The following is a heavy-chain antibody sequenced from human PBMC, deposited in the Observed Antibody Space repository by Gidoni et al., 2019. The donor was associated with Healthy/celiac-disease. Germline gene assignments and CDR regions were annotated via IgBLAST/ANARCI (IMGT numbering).Heavy chain of an antibody. V-gene: IGHV4-34*01. CDR2: INHSGST. J-gene: IGHJ4*02. CDR1: GGSFSGYY. D-gene: IGHD3-3*01. Sequence: HVQLQQWGAGLLTPSETLSLTCAVYGGSFSGYYWSWIRQPPGKGLEWIGEINHSGSTNYNPSLKSRVTISVDTSKNQFSLKLSSVTAADTAVYYCARGRFFPYWGQGTLVTVSS. CDR3: ARGRFFPY.